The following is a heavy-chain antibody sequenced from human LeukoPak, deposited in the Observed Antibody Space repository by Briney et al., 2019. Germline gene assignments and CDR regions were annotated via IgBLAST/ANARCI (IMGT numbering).Heavy chain of an antibody. J-gene: IGHJ4*02. CDR3: AKDRPYCSGGSCYKMDYFDY. CDR1: GFTFSSYA. V-gene: IGHV3-23*01. D-gene: IGHD2-15*01. CDR2: ISGSGGST. Sequence: GGSLRLSCAASGFTFSSYAMSWVRQAPGKGLEWVSSISGSGGSTYYADSVKGRFTISRDNSKNTLYLQMNSLRPEDTAVYYCAKDRPYCSGGSCYKMDYFDYWGQRTLVSVSS.